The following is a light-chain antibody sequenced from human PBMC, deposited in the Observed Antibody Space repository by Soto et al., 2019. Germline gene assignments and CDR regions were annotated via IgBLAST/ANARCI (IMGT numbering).Light chain of an antibody. J-gene: IGKJ4*01. CDR1: QSVLYSSNHKNY. V-gene: IGKV4-1*01. Sequence: DIVMTQSPDSLAVSQGERATISCKSSQSVLYSSNHKNYLAWYQHKPGQPPRLLIYWASTRESGVPDRFSGSGSGTYFTLTINSLQAEDVAVYYCQQYYSTPLTFGGGTRVEI. CDR2: WAS. CDR3: QQYYSTPLT.